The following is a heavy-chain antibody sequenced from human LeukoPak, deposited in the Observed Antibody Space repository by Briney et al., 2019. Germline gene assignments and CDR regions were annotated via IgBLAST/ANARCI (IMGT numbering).Heavy chain of an antibody. CDR2: IKSNTDGGTT. CDR3: TKDDAD. Sequence: PGGSLRLSCAASGFTFSDAWMSWVRQAPGKGLEWVGRIKSNTDGGTTDYGAPVKGRFTISRDDSKNTLYLRMNSLKTEDTAVYYCTKDDADWGQGTLVTVSS. J-gene: IGHJ3*01. V-gene: IGHV3-15*01. CDR1: GFTFSDAW.